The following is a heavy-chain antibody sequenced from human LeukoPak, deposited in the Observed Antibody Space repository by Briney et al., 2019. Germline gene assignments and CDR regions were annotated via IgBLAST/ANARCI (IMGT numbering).Heavy chain of an antibody. Sequence: GASLKISCEGSGYIFTSYWIGWVRQLPGKGLEWMGIIYPGDSDTRYSPSFQGQVTISADKSISTAYLQWSSLKASDTAMYYCARRGSYYDSSGYVAFDYWGQGTLVTVSS. D-gene: IGHD3-22*01. V-gene: IGHV5-51*01. J-gene: IGHJ4*02. CDR2: IYPGDSDT. CDR1: GYIFTSYW. CDR3: ARRGSYYDSSGYVAFDY.